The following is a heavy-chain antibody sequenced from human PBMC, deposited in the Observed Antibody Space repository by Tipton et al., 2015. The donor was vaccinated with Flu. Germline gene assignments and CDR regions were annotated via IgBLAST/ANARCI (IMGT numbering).Heavy chain of an antibody. CDR3: ARRDCAGGICYSRVYDAFDI. V-gene: IGHV4-39*07. CDR1: GGTISSSSHY. Sequence: TLSLTCTVSGGTISSSSHYWGWIRQPPGKGLEWIGSIYHSGSTYYNPSLKSRVTISVGTSKNQFSLKLGSVTAGDTAVYYCARRDCAGGICYSRVYDAFDIWSQGTLVTVSS. J-gene: IGHJ3*02. D-gene: IGHD2-8*02. CDR2: IYHSGST.